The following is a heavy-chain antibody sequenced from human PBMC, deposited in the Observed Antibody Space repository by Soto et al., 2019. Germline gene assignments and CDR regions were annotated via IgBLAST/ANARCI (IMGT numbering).Heavy chain of an antibody. J-gene: IGHJ4*02. Sequence: QVRLQESGPRLVKPSETLSLTCTVSGGSISNYFWSWIRQPPGKGLEWIGYIYYSGSTNYNPSLKSRVTISVDTSENQFSLNLTSVTAADTAVYYCARGHHDLSNYWGQGTLVSVSS. CDR3: ARGHHDLSNY. D-gene: IGHD3-3*01. CDR1: GGSISNYF. V-gene: IGHV4-59*01. CDR2: IYYSGST.